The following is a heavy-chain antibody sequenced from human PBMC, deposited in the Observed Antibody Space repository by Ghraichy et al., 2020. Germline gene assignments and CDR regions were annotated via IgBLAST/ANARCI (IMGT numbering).Heavy chain of an antibody. CDR3: ARSVDTAMPPAGY. J-gene: IGHJ4*02. CDR1: GGSISSYY. D-gene: IGHD5-18*01. V-gene: IGHV4-59*01. CDR2: IYYSGST. Sequence: SQTLSLTCTVSGGSISSYYWSWIRQPPGKGLEWIGYIYYSGSTNYNPSLKSRVTISVDTSKNQFSLKLSSVTAADTAVYYCARSVDTAMPPAGYWGQGTLVTVSS.